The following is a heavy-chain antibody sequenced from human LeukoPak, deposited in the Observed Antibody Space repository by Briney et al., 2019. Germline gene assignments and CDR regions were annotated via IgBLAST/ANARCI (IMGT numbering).Heavy chain of an antibody. V-gene: IGHV1-18*01. Sequence: GSVKVSCKASGYTFTSYGISWMRQAPGKGLEWMGWINTYNGDSNYAQNLQGRGTLTTDTSTSTPYMELRSLSSDDTAVYYCARISNWGSSAYGMDVWGQGTTVTVSS. CDR2: INTYNGDS. CDR3: ARISNWGSSAYGMDV. D-gene: IGHD7-27*01. J-gene: IGHJ6*02. CDR1: GYTFTSYG.